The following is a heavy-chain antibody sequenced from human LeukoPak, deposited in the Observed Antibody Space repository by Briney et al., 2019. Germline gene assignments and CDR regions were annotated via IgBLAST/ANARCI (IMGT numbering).Heavy chain of an antibody. D-gene: IGHD2-21*01. CDR1: GFSLSGDW. Sequence: GGSLRLSCVGSGFSLSGDWMTWVRQAPGTGLEWVANIKEDGGETYYVDSVKGRFTISRDNAKNSLYLQMNDLRAEDTAVYFCARPVNRLFLFWGPGTQVTVSS. CDR3: ARPVNRLFLF. J-gene: IGHJ4*02. V-gene: IGHV3-7*01. CDR2: IKEDGGET.